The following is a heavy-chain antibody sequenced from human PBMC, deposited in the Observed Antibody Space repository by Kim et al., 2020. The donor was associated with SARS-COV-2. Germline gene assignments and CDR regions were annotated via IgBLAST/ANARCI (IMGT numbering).Heavy chain of an antibody. CDR2: VNNGGNA. V-gene: IGHV3-23*01. CDR1: GFTFSRYA. D-gene: IGHD6-19*01. J-gene: IGHJ4*02. CDR3: AKDHPSSGWPTFHS. Sequence: GGSLRLSCAASGFTFSRYAMSWVRQAPGKGPEWIAAVNNGGNAYYANFAKGRFTVSRDNNRNTLDLQMNSLTAEDTALYFCAKDHPSSGWPTFHSWRQGTLVTVSS.